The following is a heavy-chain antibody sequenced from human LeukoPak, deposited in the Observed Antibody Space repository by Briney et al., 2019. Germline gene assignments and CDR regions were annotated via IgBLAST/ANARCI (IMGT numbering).Heavy chain of an antibody. CDR3: ARDYDSSGYCDY. V-gene: IGHV3-30-3*01. D-gene: IGHD3-22*01. CDR1: GFTFSSYA. Sequence: TGGSLRLSCSASGFTFSSYAMHWVRQAPGKGLEWVAVISYDGSNKYYADSVKGRFTISRDNSKNTLYLQMNSLRAEDTAVYYCARDYDSSGYCDYWGQGTLVTVSS. CDR2: ISYDGSNK. J-gene: IGHJ4*02.